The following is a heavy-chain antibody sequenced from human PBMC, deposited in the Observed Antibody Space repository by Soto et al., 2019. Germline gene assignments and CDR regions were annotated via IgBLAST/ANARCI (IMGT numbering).Heavy chain of an antibody. D-gene: IGHD3-16*02. Sequence: SLRLSCPASGFSFSSYGMHWVRQTPGKGLEWGAVIWNDGSNKYYGESVKGRFTISRDNSKNILYLQMNKLKVEDTALYYCARDGEDYVRGTYRFFDYWGQGSLVTVSS. CDR2: IWNDGSNK. V-gene: IGHV3-33*01. CDR1: GFSFSSYG. CDR3: ARDGEDYVRGTYRFFDY. J-gene: IGHJ4*02.